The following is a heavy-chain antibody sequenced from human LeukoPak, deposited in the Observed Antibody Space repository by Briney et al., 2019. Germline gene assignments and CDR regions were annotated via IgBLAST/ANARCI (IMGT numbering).Heavy chain of an antibody. J-gene: IGHJ4*02. V-gene: IGHV3-7*01. D-gene: IGHD3-22*01. CDR1: GFTFSSYW. Sequence: PGGSLRLSCAASGFTFSSYWMSWVRQAPGKGLEWVANIKQDGSEKYYVDSVKGRFTISRDNAKNSLYLQMNSLRAEDTAVYYCARDSDYYDSSGSYWGQGTLVTVSS. CDR3: ARDSDYYDSSGSY. CDR2: IKQDGSEK.